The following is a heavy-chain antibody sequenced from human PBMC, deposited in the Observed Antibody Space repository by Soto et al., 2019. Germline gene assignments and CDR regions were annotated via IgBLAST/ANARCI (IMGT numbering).Heavy chain of an antibody. D-gene: IGHD2-15*01. V-gene: IGHV4-39*01. J-gene: IGHJ4*02. CDR3: ARHCSGRSCHSVADS. CDR2: IYYSGST. CDR1: GGSISSSSYH. Sequence: QLQLQESGPGLVKPSETLSLTCTVSGGSISSSSYHWGWIREPPGKGLEWIGYIYYSGSTYYNPSLKTRVTISVDTSKNQFSLKLRSLTAADTAVYYCARHCSGRSCHSVADSWGQGTLVTVSS.